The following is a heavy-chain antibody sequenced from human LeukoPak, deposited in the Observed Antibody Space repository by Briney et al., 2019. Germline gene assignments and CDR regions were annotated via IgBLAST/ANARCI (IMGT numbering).Heavy chain of an antibody. J-gene: IGHJ4*02. D-gene: IGHD1-26*01. CDR1: GFTVSSNY. CDR2: IYKNAIT. Sequence: GGSLRLSCAASGFTVSSNYMTWVRQAPGKGLEWVSVIYKNAITYYADTVKGRFTISRDNSKNTLYLQMNSLRAEDTAVYYCAERGAEVGATVAPGDYWGQGTLVTVSS. CDR3: AERGAEVGATVAPGDY. V-gene: IGHV3-53*01.